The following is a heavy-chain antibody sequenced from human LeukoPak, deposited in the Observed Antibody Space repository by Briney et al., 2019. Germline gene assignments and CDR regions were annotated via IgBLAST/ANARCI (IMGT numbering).Heavy chain of an antibody. Sequence: GGSLRLSCAASGYTFSHYSVNWVRQAPGKGLEWVSSISSTSDYIYYADSVKGRFAISRDNTKSSLYLQMNSLRAEDTAVYYCVSGNDPDSTWENYRLDAFDIWGQGTTVIVSS. J-gene: IGHJ3*02. CDR3: VSGNDPDSTWENYRLDAFDI. D-gene: IGHD3-16*02. CDR1: GYTFSHYS. V-gene: IGHV3-21*01. CDR2: ISSTSDYI.